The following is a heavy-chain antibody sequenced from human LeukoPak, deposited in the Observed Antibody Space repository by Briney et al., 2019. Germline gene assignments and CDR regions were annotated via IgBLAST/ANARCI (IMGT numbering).Heavy chain of an antibody. CDR3: AKDIYGDYGGLDY. Sequence: GGSLRPSCAASGFTFGSNALTWVRQAPGKGLEWVSTISGSGGSTYYADSVKGRFTISRDTAKSTLSLQMNSLRAEDTAVYYCAKDIYGDYGGLDYWGQGTLVTVSS. D-gene: IGHD4-17*01. CDR2: ISGSGGST. CDR1: GFTFGSNA. J-gene: IGHJ4*02. V-gene: IGHV3-23*01.